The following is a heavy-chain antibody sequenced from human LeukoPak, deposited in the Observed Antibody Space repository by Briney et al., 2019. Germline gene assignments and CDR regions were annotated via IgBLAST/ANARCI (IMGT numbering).Heavy chain of an antibody. CDR1: RVTFSSYS. J-gene: IGHJ4*02. CDR3: AREIYYYDGSDYYLLDY. D-gene: IGHD3-22*01. Sequence: GGSLRLSCAAPRVTFSSYSMNWVRQAPGKGLEWVSSITSSSSYIYYADSVKGRFTISRDNAKNSLYLQMNSLRAEDTAVYYCAREIYYYDGSDYYLLDYWGQGTLVTVSS. V-gene: IGHV3-21*01. CDR2: ITSSSSYI.